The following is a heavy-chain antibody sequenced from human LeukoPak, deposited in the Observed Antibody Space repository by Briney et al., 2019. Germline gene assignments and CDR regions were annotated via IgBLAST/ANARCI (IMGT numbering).Heavy chain of an antibody. CDR2: ISYDGSNK. CDR1: GFTFSNYG. J-gene: IGHJ4*02. D-gene: IGHD3-10*01. Sequence: GGSLRLSCAASGFTFSNYGMHWVRQAPGKGLEWVAFISYDGSNKYYADSVKGRFTISRDNSKNTLYLQMNSLRAADTAVYYCEALWGLGSNYYDYWGQGTLVTVSS. V-gene: IGHV3-30*03. CDR3: EALWGLGSNYYDY.